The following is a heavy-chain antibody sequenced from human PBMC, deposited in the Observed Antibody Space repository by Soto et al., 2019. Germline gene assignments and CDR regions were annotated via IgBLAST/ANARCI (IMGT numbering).Heavy chain of an antibody. J-gene: IGHJ4*02. D-gene: IGHD6-13*01. V-gene: IGHV4-34*01. CDR1: GGSFSGYY. CDR3: ARGSGMRYSNFFDY. CDR2: INHSGST. Sequence: ETLSLTCAVYGGSFSGYYWSWIRQPPGKGLEWIGEINHSGSTNYNPSLKSRVTISVDTSKNQFSLKLSSVTAADTAVYYCARGSGMRYSNFFDYWGQGTLVTVSS.